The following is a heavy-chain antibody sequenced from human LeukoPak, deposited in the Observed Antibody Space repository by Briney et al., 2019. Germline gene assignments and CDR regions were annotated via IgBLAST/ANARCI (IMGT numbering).Heavy chain of an antibody. D-gene: IGHD5-24*01. Sequence: SETLSLTCSVSGGSISSDDYCWNWIRQHPGKGLEWIGYTYYGGSTYYNPSLKSRVALSVDTSKNQFSLKLSSLTAADTAVYYCAKSREEIRGLDAFDIWGQGTMVTVSS. J-gene: IGHJ3*02. CDR2: TYYGGST. CDR1: GGSISSDDYC. V-gene: IGHV4-31*03. CDR3: AKSREEIRGLDAFDI.